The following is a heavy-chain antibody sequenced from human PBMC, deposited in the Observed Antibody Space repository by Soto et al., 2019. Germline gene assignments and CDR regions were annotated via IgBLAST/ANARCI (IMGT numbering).Heavy chain of an antibody. CDR3: ARDWGAGATFGVVFPYGHFDP. D-gene: IGHD3-3*01. V-gene: IGHV1-18*01. CDR2: ISAYNGNT. CDR1: GYAFTSYG. J-gene: IGHJ5*02. Sequence: QVQLVQSGAEVKKPGASVKVSCKASGYAFTSYGISWVRQAPGQGLEWMGWISAYNGNTNYAQKLQGRVTMTTDTSTSTAYMELRSLRSDDTAVYYCARDWGAGATFGVVFPYGHFDPWGQGTLVTVSS.